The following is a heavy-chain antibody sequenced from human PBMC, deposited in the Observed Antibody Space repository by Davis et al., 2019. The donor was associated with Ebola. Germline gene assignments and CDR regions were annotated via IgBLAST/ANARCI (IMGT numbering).Heavy chain of an antibody. CDR1: GYTFTSYG. Sequence: ASVKVSCKASGYTFTSYGISWVRQAPGQGLEWMGWISAYNGNTNYAQKLQGRVTMTRDTSTSTVYMDLSSLRSEDTAVYYCARHLSSSGPAPRNWFDPWGQGTLVTVSS. V-gene: IGHV1-18*01. D-gene: IGHD2/OR15-2a*01. CDR2: ISAYNGNT. CDR3: ARHLSSSGPAPRNWFDP. J-gene: IGHJ5*02.